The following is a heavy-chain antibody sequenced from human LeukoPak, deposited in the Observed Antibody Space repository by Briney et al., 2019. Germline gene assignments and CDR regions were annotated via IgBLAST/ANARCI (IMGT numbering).Heavy chain of an antibody. CDR1: GHTFNDYY. Sequence: GASVKVSCKASGHTFNDYYMHWVRQAPGQGLEWMGWINPNSGDINYAQKFQGRVTMTRDTSISTAYMELGRLTSDDTAVYYCAREGRLSGTYSDALGIWGQGTMVTVSS. J-gene: IGHJ3*02. V-gene: IGHV1-2*02. D-gene: IGHD1-26*01. CDR2: INPNSGDI. CDR3: AREGRLSGTYSDALGI.